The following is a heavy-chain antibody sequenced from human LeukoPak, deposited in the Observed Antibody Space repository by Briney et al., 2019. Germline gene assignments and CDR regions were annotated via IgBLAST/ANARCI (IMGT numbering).Heavy chain of an antibody. D-gene: IGHD3-16*01. V-gene: IGHV3-48*04. CDR1: GFTFSRYS. CDR3: AREPVAGVNDAFDI. J-gene: IGHJ3*02. CDR2: INSGSNAK. Sequence: GGSLRLSCAASGFTFSRYSMNWVRQAPGKGLEWVSYINSGSNAKYYADSVKGRFTISRDNTKNSLFLQMNSLRAEGTALYYCAREPVAGVNDAFDIWGQGTMVTVSS.